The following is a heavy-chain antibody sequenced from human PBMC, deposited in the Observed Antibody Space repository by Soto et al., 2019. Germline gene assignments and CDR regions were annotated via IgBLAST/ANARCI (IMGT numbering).Heavy chain of an antibody. CDR1: GFNFDNYG. J-gene: IGHJ4*02. D-gene: IGHD1-7*01. V-gene: IGHV3-30*18. Sequence: QVQLVESGGGVVQPGGSLRLSCQASGFNFDNYGMHWVRQAPGKGLEWVAVIKYDGSNKYYADSVKGRFTISRDNSKNTLSLYLNTLKPEDTAVYHCAKDRVGGTFYTPLGFWGQGNMVNVSS. CDR3: AKDRVGGTFYTPLGF. CDR2: IKYDGSNK.